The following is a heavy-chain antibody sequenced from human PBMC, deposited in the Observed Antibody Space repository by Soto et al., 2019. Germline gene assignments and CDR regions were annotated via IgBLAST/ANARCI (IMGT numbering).Heavy chain of an antibody. J-gene: IGHJ5*02. V-gene: IGHV4-34*01. CDR2: INHSGTT. D-gene: IGHD4-17*01. CDR3: ARVGVRDGDYGVRRFDP. CDR1: GGSFSGYY. Sequence: QVQLQQWGAGLLKPSETLSLTCAVYGGSFSGYYWSWIRQPPGKGLEWIGEINHSGTTNYNPSLKSRVTIAVDTSKNQFSLKLSSVTAAVTAVYYCARVGVRDGDYGVRRFDPLGQGTLVTVSS.